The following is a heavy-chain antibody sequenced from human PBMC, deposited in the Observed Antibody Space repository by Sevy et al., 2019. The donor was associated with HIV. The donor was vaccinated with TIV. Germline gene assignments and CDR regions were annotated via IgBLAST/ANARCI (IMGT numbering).Heavy chain of an antibody. J-gene: IGHJ4*02. D-gene: IGHD3-10*01. CDR3: TTDMPRGILWFRELFSYFDY. V-gene: IGHV3-15*01. Sequence: GGSLRLSCAASGFTFSNAWMSWVRQAPGKGLEWVGRIKSKTDGGTTDYAAPVKGRFTISRDDSKNTLYLQMNSLKTEDTAVYYCTTDMPRGILWFRELFSYFDYWGQRTLVTVSS. CDR1: GFTFSNAW. CDR2: IKSKTDGGTT.